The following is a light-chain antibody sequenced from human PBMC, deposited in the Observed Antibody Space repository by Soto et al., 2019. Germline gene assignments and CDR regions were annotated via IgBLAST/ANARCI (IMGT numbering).Light chain of an antibody. Sequence: DIQMTQSPSSLSASVGDRVTITCRASQTISRYLNWYQHKPGKPPKLLIYGTSNLQSGVPSRFSGRGYGTDFTLTISSLQPEDFATYYCQQTNSPPHSFGQGTKLEIK. CDR1: QTISRY. V-gene: IGKV1-39*01. J-gene: IGKJ2*01. CDR3: QQTNSPPHS. CDR2: GTS.